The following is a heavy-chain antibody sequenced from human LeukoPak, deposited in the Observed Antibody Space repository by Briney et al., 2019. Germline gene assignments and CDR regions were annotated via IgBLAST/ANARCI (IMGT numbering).Heavy chain of an antibody. Sequence: SETLSLTCTVSGVSISGYYWTWIRQSPGKGLEWIGYIHYSGSTNCNPSPKSRVTISLDTSKSQFSLKLSSVTAADTAVYYCARADGTNYYYYGMDVWGQGTTVTVSS. V-gene: IGHV4-59*01. CDR3: ARADGTNYYYYGMDV. CDR2: IHYSGST. D-gene: IGHD2-2*01. CDR1: GVSISGYY. J-gene: IGHJ6*02.